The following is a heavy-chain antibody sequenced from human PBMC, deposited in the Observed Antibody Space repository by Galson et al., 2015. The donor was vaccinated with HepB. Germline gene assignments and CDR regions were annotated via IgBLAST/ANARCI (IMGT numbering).Heavy chain of an antibody. CDR2: IYISGNT. CDR1: GGSISNYY. J-gene: IGHJ2*01. V-gene: IGHV4-4*07. Sequence: SETLSLTCTVSGGSISNYYWSWIRQPAGKGLQWIGRIYISGNTNSNPSLKSRVTMSVDTSKNQFSLKLSSLTAADTAVYYCARGNLRERYFDLWGRGTLVTVSS. CDR3: ARGNLRERYFDL. D-gene: IGHD1-14*01.